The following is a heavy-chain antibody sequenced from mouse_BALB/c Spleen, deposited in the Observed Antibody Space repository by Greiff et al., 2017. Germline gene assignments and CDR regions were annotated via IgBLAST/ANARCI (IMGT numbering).Heavy chain of an antibody. Sequence: EVKLVESGGGLVKPGGSLKLSCAASGFTFSDYYMYWVRQTPEKRLEWVATISDGGSYTYYPDSVKGRFTISRDNAKNNLYLQMSSLKSEDTAMYYCARGLLRPHWYFDVWGAGTTVTVSS. CDR3: ARGLLRPHWYFDV. CDR1: GFTFSDYY. D-gene: IGHD1-2*01. J-gene: IGHJ1*01. V-gene: IGHV5-4*02. CDR2: ISDGGSYT.